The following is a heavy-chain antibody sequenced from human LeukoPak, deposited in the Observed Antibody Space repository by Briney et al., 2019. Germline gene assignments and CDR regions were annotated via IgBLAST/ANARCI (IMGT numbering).Heavy chain of an antibody. CDR1: GFTFSSYN. V-gene: IGHV3-48*02. J-gene: IGHJ4*02. CDR3: ARVEVVIDY. CDR2: ISSSGNTK. D-gene: IGHD3-3*01. Sequence: PGGSLRLSCAASGFTFSSYNVNWVRLAPGKGLEWVSYISSSGNTKFYADSVKGRFAISRDNAKNSLYLQMNSLRDEDTAVYYCARVEVVIDYWGQGTLVTVSS.